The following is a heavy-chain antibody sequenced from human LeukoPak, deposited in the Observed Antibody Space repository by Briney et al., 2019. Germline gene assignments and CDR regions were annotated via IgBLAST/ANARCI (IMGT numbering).Heavy chain of an antibody. V-gene: IGHV1-3*01. D-gene: IGHD3-10*01. Sequence: ASVKVSCKASGYDFTSYAMHWVRQAPGQRLEWMGWINAGNGNTKYSQKFQDRVTVTRDTSTSTAYMELGSLRSEDTAVYYCARVPSGSYSRLDYWGQGTLVTVSS. CDR1: GYDFTSYA. CDR3: ARVPSGSYSRLDY. J-gene: IGHJ4*02. CDR2: INAGNGNT.